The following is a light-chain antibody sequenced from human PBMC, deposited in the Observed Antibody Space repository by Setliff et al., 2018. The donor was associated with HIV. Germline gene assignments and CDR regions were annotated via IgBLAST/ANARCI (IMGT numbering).Light chain of an antibody. Sequence: DIQMTQSPPTLSASIGDRVIITCRTSQNIDNYLNWYQQKPGKAPKLLIYGASSLQSGVPSRFSGSGSSTDFTLTISSLQPEDFATYYCQHTYTTPTFGPGTKVDIK. J-gene: IGKJ3*01. V-gene: IGKV1-39*01. CDR2: GAS. CDR1: QNIDNY. CDR3: QHTYTTPT.